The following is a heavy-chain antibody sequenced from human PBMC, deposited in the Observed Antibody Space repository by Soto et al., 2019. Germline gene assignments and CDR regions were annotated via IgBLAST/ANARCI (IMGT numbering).Heavy chain of an antibody. CDR1: GGSISSGNW. CDR3: ARARRITGTPNWFDP. V-gene: IGHV4-4*02. J-gene: IGHJ5*02. CDR2: IYHSGST. D-gene: IGHD1-7*01. Sequence: SETLSLTCAVSGGSISSGNWWSWVRQPPGKGLEWIGEIYHSGSTNYNPSLKSRVTISVDKSKNQFSLKLSSVTAADTAVYYCARARRITGTPNWFDPWGQGTLVTVSS.